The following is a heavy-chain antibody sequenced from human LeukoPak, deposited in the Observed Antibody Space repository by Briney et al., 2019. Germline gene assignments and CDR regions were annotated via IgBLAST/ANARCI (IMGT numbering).Heavy chain of an antibody. CDR3: AKYRSRMGYYYMDV. Sequence: PSETLSLTCTVSGGSISSYYWSWIRQPPGKGLEWIGYIYYSGSTNYNPSLESRVTISVDTSKNQFSLKLSSVTAADTAVYYCAKYRSRMGYYYMDVWGKGTTVTVSS. J-gene: IGHJ6*03. CDR1: GGSISSYY. CDR2: IYYSGST. V-gene: IGHV4-59*12. D-gene: IGHD2-15*01.